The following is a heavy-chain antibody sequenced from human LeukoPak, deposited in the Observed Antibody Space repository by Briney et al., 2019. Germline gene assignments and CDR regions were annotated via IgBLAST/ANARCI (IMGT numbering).Heavy chain of an antibody. V-gene: IGHV3-23*01. Sequence: GGSLRLSCAASGFTFTNYAMSWVRQAPGMGLGWVSAISGSGGSTYYADSVKGRFTISRDNSKNTLYLQMNSLRAEDTAVYYCAKRGMTTIKEGFDYWGQGTLVTVSS. CDR1: GFTFTNYA. CDR2: ISGSGGST. CDR3: AKRGMTTIKEGFDY. J-gene: IGHJ4*02. D-gene: IGHD5-24*01.